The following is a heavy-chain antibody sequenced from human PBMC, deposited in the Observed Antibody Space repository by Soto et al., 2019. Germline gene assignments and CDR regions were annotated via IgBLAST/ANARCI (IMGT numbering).Heavy chain of an antibody. CDR2: IYQSGST. D-gene: IGHD1-26*01. CDR3: ARVLGAPLYYFDY. V-gene: IGHV4-38-2*02. J-gene: IGHJ4*02. Sequence: PSETLSLTCPVSGYSISIGNYGGWIRQPPGKRLEWIGSIYQSGSTYYNPSLRSRATISVDTSKNQFSLKLSSVTAADTAVYYCARVLGAPLYYFDYWGQGILVHVSS. CDR1: GYSISIGNY.